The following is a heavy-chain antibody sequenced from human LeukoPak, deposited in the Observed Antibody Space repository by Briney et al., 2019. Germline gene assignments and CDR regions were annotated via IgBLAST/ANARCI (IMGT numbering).Heavy chain of an antibody. CDR3: ARDPLQGWFDP. D-gene: IGHD1-1*01. Sequence: PSETLSLTCTVSGGSISSSSYYWGWIRQPPGKGLEWIGSIYYSGSTYYNPSLKSRVTISVDTSKNQFSLKLSSVTAADTAVYYCARDPLQGWFDPWGQGTLVTVSS. J-gene: IGHJ5*02. CDR2: IYYSGST. CDR1: GGSISSSSYY. V-gene: IGHV4-39*07.